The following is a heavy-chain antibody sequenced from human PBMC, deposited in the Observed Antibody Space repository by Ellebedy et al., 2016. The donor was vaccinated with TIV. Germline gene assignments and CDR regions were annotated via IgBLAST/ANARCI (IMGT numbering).Heavy chain of an antibody. D-gene: IGHD2-15*01. CDR1: GFTVSSNY. Sequence: GESLKISCAASGFTVSSNYMSWVRQAPGKGLEWVAVIWYDGSNKYYADSVKGRFTISRDNSKNTLYLQMNSLRAEDTAVYYCARDKRGYCSGGSCPNWFDPWGQGTLVTVSS. CDR2: IWYDGSNK. V-gene: IGHV3-33*08. CDR3: ARDKRGYCSGGSCPNWFDP. J-gene: IGHJ5*02.